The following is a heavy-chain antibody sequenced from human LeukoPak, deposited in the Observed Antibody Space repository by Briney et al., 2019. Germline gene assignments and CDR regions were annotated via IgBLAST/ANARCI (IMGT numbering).Heavy chain of an antibody. D-gene: IGHD3-22*01. J-gene: IGHJ4*02. Sequence: GGSLRLSCAASGFTFSSYSMNWVRQAPGKGLEWVSSISSSSSYIYYADSVKGRFTISRDNAKNSLYLQMNSLRAEDTAVYYCARDSYDGSGYYYFGTWFDYWGQGTLVTVSS. CDR1: GFTFSSYS. CDR3: ARDSYDGSGYYYFGTWFDY. CDR2: ISSSSSYI. V-gene: IGHV3-21*01.